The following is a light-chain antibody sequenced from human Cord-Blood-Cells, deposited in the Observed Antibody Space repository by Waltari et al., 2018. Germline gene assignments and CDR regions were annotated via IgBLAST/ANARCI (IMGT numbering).Light chain of an antibody. CDR2: DVS. CDR1: RSDVGGYNY. CDR3: SSYTSSSTRV. V-gene: IGLV2-14*03. J-gene: IGLJ3*02. Sequence: QSALTQPASVSGSPGQSITISCTGTRSDVGGYNYVSWYQQHPGKAPKHMIYDVSNRPSGVSNRFSGSKSGNTASLTISGLQAEDEADYYCSSYTSSSTRVFGGGTKLTVL.